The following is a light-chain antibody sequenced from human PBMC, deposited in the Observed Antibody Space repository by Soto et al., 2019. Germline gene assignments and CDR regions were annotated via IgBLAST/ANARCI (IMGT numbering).Light chain of an antibody. J-gene: IGKJ5*01. Sequence: EIVLTRSPATLSLSPGERATLSCRASQSVSSYLAWYQQKPGQAPRLLIYDASNRATGIPARFSGSGSGTDFALTISSLEPEDFAVYYCQQRSNWPLFTCGQGTRLEIK. CDR1: QSVSSY. V-gene: IGKV3-11*01. CDR3: QQRSNWPLFT. CDR2: DAS.